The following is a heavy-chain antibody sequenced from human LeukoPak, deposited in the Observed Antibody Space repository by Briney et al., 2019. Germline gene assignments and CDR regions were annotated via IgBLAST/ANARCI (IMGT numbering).Heavy chain of an antibody. CDR2: ICNSGGTT. CDR3: AKHLSD. CDR1: GFTVSSNY. J-gene: IGHJ4*02. Sequence: GGSLRLSCAASGFTVSSNYMSWVRQAPGKGLESVSGICNSGGTTYYAHSVKGRFTISRDNSKNTLFLQMNSLKVEDTAIYDCAKHLSDWGQGTLVTVSS. V-gene: IGHV3-53*01.